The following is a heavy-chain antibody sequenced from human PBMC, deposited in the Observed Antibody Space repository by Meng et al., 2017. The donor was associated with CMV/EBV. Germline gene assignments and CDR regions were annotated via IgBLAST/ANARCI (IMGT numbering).Heavy chain of an antibody. D-gene: IGHD4-23*01. CDR2: IIPIFGTA. CDR3: ARRGYGGNPLRPPLDYYYYGMDV. V-gene: IGHV1-69*05. Sequence: SVKVSCKASGGTFSSYAISWVRQATGQGLEWMGGIIPIFGTANYAQKFQGRVTITTDESTSTAYMELSSLRSEDTAVYYCARRGYGGNPLRPPLDYYYYGMDVWGQGTTVTVSS. J-gene: IGHJ6*02. CDR1: GGTFSSYA.